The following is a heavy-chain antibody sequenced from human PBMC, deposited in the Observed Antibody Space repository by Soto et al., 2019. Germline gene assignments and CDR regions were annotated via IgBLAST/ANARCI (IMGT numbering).Heavy chain of an antibody. CDR1: GGSLVIYY. CDR2: VFYTGRA. D-gene: IGHD4-4*01. J-gene: IGHJ6*02. CDR3: ARDGDGRMTTNPYYYNGMDV. V-gene: IGHV4-59*01. Sequence: AETLSLTCTVSGGSLVIYYWSWIRQPPGKGLEWIGYVFYTGRANYNASLKSRVSISLDTPNYQFSLKLSSVTAADTAVYYCARDGDGRMTTNPYYYNGMDVWGPGNTVTVSS.